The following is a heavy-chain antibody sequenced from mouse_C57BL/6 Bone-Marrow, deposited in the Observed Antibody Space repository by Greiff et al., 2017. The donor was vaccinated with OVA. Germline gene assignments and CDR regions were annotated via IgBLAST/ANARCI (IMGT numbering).Heavy chain of an antibody. CDR2: IHPNSGST. Sequence: QVQLQQPGAELVKPGASVKLSCKASGYTFTSYWMHWVKQRPGKGLEWIGMIHPNSGSTNYNEKFKSKATLTVDKSSSTAYMQLSSLTSEDSAVYYCAMKGWGYYGSSPSYAIDYWCHVTSVTDSS. D-gene: IGHD1-1*01. CDR1: GYTFTSYW. J-gene: IGHJ4*01. CDR3: AMKGWGYYGSSPSYAIDY. V-gene: IGHV1-64*01.